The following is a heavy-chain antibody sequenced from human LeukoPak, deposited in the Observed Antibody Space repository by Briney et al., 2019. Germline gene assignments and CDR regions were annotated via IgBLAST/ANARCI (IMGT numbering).Heavy chain of an antibody. D-gene: IGHD3-10*01. CDR1: GFTFDDYG. CDR3: AKDLYRSYGSGSYFEY. V-gene: IGHV3-23*01. CDR2: ISGSGTST. J-gene: IGHJ4*02. Sequence: PGGSLRLSCAASGFTFDDYGMSWVRQAPGKGLEWVSAISGSGTSTHYADSVKGRFTISRDNSENTLYLQMNILRAEDTAVYYCAKDLYRSYGSGSYFEYWGQGILVTVSS.